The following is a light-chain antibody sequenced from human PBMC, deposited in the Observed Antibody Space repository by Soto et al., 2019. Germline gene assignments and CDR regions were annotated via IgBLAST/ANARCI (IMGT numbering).Light chain of an antibody. CDR1: SSDVGAFNY. Sequence: QSVLTQPASVSGSPGQSISITCIGTSSDVGAFNYVSWYQHHPGKAPQLIIYDVTSRPSGVSNRFSAPKSGNTASLTIYGLQSEDEDDYYCSSYTTRNTEVFGTGTKLTVL. V-gene: IGLV2-14*03. J-gene: IGLJ1*01. CDR3: SSYTTRNTEV. CDR2: DVT.